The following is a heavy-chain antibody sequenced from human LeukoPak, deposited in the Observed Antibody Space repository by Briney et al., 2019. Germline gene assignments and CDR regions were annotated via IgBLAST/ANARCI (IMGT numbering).Heavy chain of an antibody. J-gene: IGHJ4*02. CDR2: ISGSGGST. V-gene: IGHV3-23*01. CDR3: ARDLYRIVVVPHYFDY. D-gene: IGHD3-22*01. CDR1: GFTFSDYA. Sequence: GGSLRLSCAVSGFTFSDYAMSWVRQAPGKGLEWVSHISGSGGSTYYADSVKGRFTISRDNAKKSLYLQVNSLRAEDTAVYYCARDLYRIVVVPHYFDYWGQGTLVTVSS.